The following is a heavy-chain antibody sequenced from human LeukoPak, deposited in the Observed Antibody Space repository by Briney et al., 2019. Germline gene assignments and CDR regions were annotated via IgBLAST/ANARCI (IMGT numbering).Heavy chain of an antibody. D-gene: IGHD3-16*01. CDR2: IIPSLGIA. Sequence: SVKVSCKASGGTFSSYNISWVRQAPGQGLEWMGRIIPSLGIANYAHNFQGRVTITADKSPSTAYTELSTLRSEDTAVYNSARAHVRERGSFDYWGQGTLVSVSS. CDR3: ARAHVRERGSFDY. V-gene: IGHV1-69*02. J-gene: IGHJ4*02. CDR1: GGTFSSYN.